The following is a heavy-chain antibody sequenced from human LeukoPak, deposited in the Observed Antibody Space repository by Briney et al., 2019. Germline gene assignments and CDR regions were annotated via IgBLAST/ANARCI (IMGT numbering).Heavy chain of an antibody. CDR1: GGSFSGYY. CDR3: TTYSDITGSFDH. J-gene: IGHJ4*02. CDR2: INHSGST. D-gene: IGHD3-22*01. Sequence: SETLSLTCAVYGGSFSGYYWSWIRQPPGKGLEWIGEINHSGSTNYNPSLKSRVTISVDTSKNQFSLDMTSVTVADTAVYYCTTYSDITGSFDHWGQGTLVTVSS. V-gene: IGHV4-34*01.